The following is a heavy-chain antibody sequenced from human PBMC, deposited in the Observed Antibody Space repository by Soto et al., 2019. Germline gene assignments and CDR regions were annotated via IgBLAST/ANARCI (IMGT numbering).Heavy chain of an antibody. Sequence: QVQLVQSGAEVKKPGASVKVSCKASGYTLTSYYMHWVRQAPGQGLEWMGIINPSGGSSYAQKFQGRVTMTRDTSTSTVYMELSSVTSEDTAVYYCARDRIPPKGATGYWYFDLWGRGTLVTVSS. CDR2: INPSGGS. D-gene: IGHD1-1*01. CDR1: GYTLTSYY. CDR3: ARDRIPPKGATGYWYFDL. J-gene: IGHJ2*01. V-gene: IGHV1-46*03.